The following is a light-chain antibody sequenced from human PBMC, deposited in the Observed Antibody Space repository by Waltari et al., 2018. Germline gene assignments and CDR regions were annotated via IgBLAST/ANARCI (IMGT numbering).Light chain of an antibody. CDR1: QSISDS. CDR3: HQYKIWPEA. Sequence: EIVMTQSPATLSVSPGERATPSCTASQSISDSLGWYQQRPGQAPRLLIYGASTRATGIPARFSGSGSGTEFTLTISSLQSEDFAVYYCHQYKIWPEAFGQGTKVEIK. J-gene: IGKJ1*01. V-gene: IGKV3D-15*01. CDR2: GAS.